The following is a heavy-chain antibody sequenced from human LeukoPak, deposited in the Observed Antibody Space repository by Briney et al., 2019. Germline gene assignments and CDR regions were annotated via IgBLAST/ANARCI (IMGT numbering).Heavy chain of an antibody. CDR2: ISYDGSNE. D-gene: IGHD7-27*01. CDR3: ARKFLTGRLIDY. CDR1: GFTFSNYG. J-gene: IGHJ4*02. Sequence: GGSLRLSCAASGFTFSNYGMHWVHQAPGKGLEWVAVISYDGSNEYYADSVKGRFAISRDTSKNTLYLQMNGLRAEDTALYYCARKFLTGRLIDYWGQGTLVTVSS. V-gene: IGHV3-30*03.